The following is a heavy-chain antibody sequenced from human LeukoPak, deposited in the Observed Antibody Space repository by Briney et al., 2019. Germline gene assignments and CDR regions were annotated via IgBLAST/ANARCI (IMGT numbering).Heavy chain of an antibody. CDR1: GFTFTNYW. V-gene: IGHV3-7*01. CDR2: INQDESVK. Sequence: PGGSLRLSCAASGFTFTNYWMTWVRQAPGKGLEFVANINQDESVKNYVDSVKGRFTISRDNAEISLHLQMNSLRVEDTAVYYCARDPGSSAFDYWGQGTLVTVSS. J-gene: IGHJ4*02. CDR3: ARDPGSSAFDY. D-gene: IGHD5/OR15-5a*01.